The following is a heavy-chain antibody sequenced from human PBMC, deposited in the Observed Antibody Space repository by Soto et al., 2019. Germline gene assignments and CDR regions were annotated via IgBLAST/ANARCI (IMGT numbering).Heavy chain of an antibody. CDR2: INSGGSST. CDR3: ARGGRWWAGAFDI. CDR1: GFTFSSYW. V-gene: IGHV3-74*01. D-gene: IGHD2-15*01. Sequence: EVQLVESGGGLVQPGGSLRLSCAASGFTFSSYWMYWVRQAPGKGLVWVSDINSGGSSTTYADSVKGRFTISRDNAKNTRYLLRNSLRAEDMAVYYWARGGRWWAGAFDIWGQGTMVTVSS. J-gene: IGHJ3*02.